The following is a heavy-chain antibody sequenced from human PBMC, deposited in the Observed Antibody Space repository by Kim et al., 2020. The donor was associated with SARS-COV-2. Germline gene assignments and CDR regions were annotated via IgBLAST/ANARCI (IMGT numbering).Heavy chain of an antibody. CDR2: IITKTDGGTT. Sequence: GGSLRLSCAASGFTFSNAWMNWVRQAPGNGLEWVGRIITKTDGGTTDYAAPVKGRFTISRDDSKNTLYLQMNSLKTEDTAIYYCTTARGGHYWGQETLV. J-gene: IGHJ4*02. V-gene: IGHV3-15*01. CDR3: TTARGGHY. D-gene: IGHD3-16*01. CDR1: GFTFSNAW.